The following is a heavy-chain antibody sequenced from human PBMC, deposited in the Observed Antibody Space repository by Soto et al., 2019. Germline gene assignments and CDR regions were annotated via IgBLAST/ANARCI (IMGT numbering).Heavy chain of an antibody. D-gene: IGHD3-3*01. CDR3: ARGVTVFAMVSRFWFDP. CDR1: GGSISSGDYS. V-gene: IGHV4-30-4*01. CDR2: IYNSGIT. J-gene: IGHJ5*02. Sequence: TLSLTCTVSGGSISSGDYSWSWVRQSPGKGLEWIGHIYNSGITYYNPSLKSRVVISIDTSRNQFSLRLNSLTAADRAVYFCARGVTVFAMVSRFWFDPWGQGTVGTVSS.